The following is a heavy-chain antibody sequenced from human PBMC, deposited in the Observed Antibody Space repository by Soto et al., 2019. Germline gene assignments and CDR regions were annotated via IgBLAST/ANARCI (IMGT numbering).Heavy chain of an antibody. D-gene: IGHD2-8*01. V-gene: IGHV3-21*01. CDR1: GFTFSSYS. CDR2: ISSSSSYI. Sequence: GGSLRLSCAASGFTFSSYSMNWVRQAPGKGLEWVSSISSSSSYIYYADSVKGRFTISRDNAKNSLYLQMNSLRAEDTALYYCARDSRDVLDAFDIWGQGTMVTVSS. J-gene: IGHJ3*02. CDR3: ARDSRDVLDAFDI.